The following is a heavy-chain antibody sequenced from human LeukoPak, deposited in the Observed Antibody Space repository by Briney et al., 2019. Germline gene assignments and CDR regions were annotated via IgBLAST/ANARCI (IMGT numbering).Heavy chain of an antibody. CDR2: IYYSGST. D-gene: IGHD4-11*01. CDR3: ARDGGYSNPYYYYYYYMDF. CDR1: GGSINNNHYY. Sequence: PSETLSLTCAVSGGSINNNHYYWGWIRQPPGKGLEWIGSIYYSGSTYYNPSLKSRFTISVDTSENHFSLKLSSVTAADTAVYYCARDGGYSNPYYYYYYYMDFWGKGTTVTVSS. J-gene: IGHJ6*03. V-gene: IGHV4-39*07.